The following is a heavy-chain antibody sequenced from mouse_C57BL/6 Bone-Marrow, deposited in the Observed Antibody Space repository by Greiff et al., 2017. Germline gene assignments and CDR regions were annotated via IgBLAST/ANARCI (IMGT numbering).Heavy chain of an antibody. V-gene: IGHV8-8*01. CDR3: ARIDYYGSSYGFAY. Sequence: QVTLKECGPGILQPSQTLSLTCSFSGFSLSTFGMGVGWIRQPSGKGLEWLAHIWWDDDKYYNPALKSRLTISKDTSKNQVFLKIANVDTADTATYYCARIDYYGSSYGFAYWGQGTLVTVSA. CDR1: GFSLSTFGMG. J-gene: IGHJ3*01. CDR2: IWWDDDK. D-gene: IGHD1-1*01.